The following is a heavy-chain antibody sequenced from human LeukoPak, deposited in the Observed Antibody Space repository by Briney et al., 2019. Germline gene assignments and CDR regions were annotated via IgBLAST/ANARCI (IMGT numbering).Heavy chain of an antibody. D-gene: IGHD3-22*01. CDR1: GGTFSSYT. Sequence: ASVKVSCKASGGTFSSYTISWVRQAPGQGLEWMGRIIPILGIANYAQKFQGRVTITADKSTSTAYMELSSLRSEDTAVYCCARDGDYYDSSGVYFDYWGQGTLVTVSS. V-gene: IGHV1-69*04. CDR2: IIPILGIA. CDR3: ARDGDYYDSSGVYFDY. J-gene: IGHJ4*02.